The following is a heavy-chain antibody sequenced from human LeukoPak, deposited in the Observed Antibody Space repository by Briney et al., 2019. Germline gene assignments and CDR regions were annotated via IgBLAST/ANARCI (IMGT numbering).Heavy chain of an antibody. Sequence: GGSLRLSCVGSGFIFTNYWMHWVRQAPGKGLVWISRINSDGSSTSYADSVKGRFTISRDNAKKTQYLQMNSLRAEDTAVYYCVRGYCTNGICSDYWGQGALVTVSS. CDR3: VRGYCTNGICSDY. CDR2: INSDGSST. CDR1: GFIFTNYW. D-gene: IGHD2-8*01. V-gene: IGHV3-74*01. J-gene: IGHJ4*02.